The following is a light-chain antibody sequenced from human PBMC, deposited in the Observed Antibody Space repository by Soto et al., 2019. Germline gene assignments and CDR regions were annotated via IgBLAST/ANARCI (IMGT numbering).Light chain of an antibody. CDR1: SSNIGSHT. J-gene: IGLJ1*01. CDR3: AAWDDSLNGPV. CDR2: SNN. Sequence: QSLLTQPPSASGTPGQRVTISCSGSSSNIGSHTVNWYQQLPGTAPKLLIYSNNHRPSGVPDRFSGSKSGTSASLAISGLQSEDEADYYCAAWDDSLNGPVFGTGTKLTVL. V-gene: IGLV1-44*01.